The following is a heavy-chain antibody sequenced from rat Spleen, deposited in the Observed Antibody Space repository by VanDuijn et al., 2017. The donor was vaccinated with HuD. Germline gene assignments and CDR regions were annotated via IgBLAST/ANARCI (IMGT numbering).Heavy chain of an antibody. V-gene: IGHV5-31*01. Sequence: EVQLVESGGGLVQPGGSLKLSCVASGFTFNNYWMTWIRQAPGKGLEWVASITNASGRTYYPDSVKGRFTISRDNAKSTLYLQMDSLRSEDTATYYCSRTMGITYDYFHYWGQGTLVTVSS. J-gene: IGHJ3*01. D-gene: IGHD1-9*01. CDR1: GFTFNNYW. CDR3: SRTMGITYDYFHY. CDR2: ITNASGRT.